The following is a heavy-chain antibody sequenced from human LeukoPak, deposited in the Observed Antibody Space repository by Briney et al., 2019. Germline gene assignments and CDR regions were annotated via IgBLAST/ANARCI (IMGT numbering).Heavy chain of an antibody. CDR1: GFTFSTYA. J-gene: IGHJ4*02. D-gene: IGHD6-13*01. V-gene: IGHV3-64D*06. Sequence: GGSLRLSCSASGFTFSTYAMHWVRQAPGKGLECVSVISSSGGSTYYADSVKGRFTISRDNSKNTLYLQMSSLRPEDTAVYYCVKGGYSSSWYLFDYWGQGTLVTVSS. CDR2: ISSSGGST. CDR3: VKGGYSSSWYLFDY.